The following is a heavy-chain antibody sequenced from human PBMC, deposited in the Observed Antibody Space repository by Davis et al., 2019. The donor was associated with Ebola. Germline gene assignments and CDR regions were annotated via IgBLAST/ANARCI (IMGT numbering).Heavy chain of an antibody. V-gene: IGHV3-73*01. CDR3: TTTTVTTDY. Sequence: GESLKISCAASGFILSGSSLHWVRQASGKGLEWVGRIRSKANSYATAYAASVKGRFTISRDDSKNTAYLQMNSLKTEDTAVYYCTTTTVTTDYWGQGTLVTVSS. CDR2: IRSKANSYAT. J-gene: IGHJ4*02. D-gene: IGHD4-17*01. CDR1: GFILSGSS.